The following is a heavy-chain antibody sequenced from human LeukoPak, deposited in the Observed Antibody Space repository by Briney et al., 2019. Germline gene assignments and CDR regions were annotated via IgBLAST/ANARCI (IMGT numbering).Heavy chain of an antibody. Sequence: SETLSLTCTVSGGSISGYYWSWIRQPPGKGLEWIGYIYYSGSTNYNPSLKSRVTISVDTSKNQFSLKLSSVTAADTAVYYCARQSYSSSWSYYYYMDVWGKGTTVTVSS. CDR1: GGSISGYY. J-gene: IGHJ6*03. V-gene: IGHV4-59*08. CDR3: ARQSYSSSWSYYYYMDV. D-gene: IGHD6-13*01. CDR2: IYYSGST.